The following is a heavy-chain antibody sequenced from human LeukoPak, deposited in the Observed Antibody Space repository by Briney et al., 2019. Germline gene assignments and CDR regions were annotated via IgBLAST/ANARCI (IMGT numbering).Heavy chain of an antibody. CDR1: GGTFSSYA. CDR2: IIPIFGTA. CDR3: AREALYYDILTGYHRGDDFDY. J-gene: IGHJ4*02. D-gene: IGHD3-9*01. V-gene: IGHV1-69*06. Sequence: ASVKVSCKASGGTFSSYAISWARQAPGQGLEWMGGIIPIFGTANYAQKFQGRVTITADKSTSTAYMELSSLRSEDTAVYYCAREALYYDILTGYHRGDDFDYWGQGTLVTVSS.